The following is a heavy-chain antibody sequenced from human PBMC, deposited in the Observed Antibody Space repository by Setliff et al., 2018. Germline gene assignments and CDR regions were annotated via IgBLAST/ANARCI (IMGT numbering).Heavy chain of an antibody. Sequence: GESLTISCKASGYIFTNYWIGWVRQMPGKGLEWMGVIYPGDSDTRYSPSFQGQVTISADKSINTAYLQWSSLKASATAIYYCTRHEDRNKCTSSSCYRENDAFDVWGQGAVVTVSS. CDR2: IYPGDSDT. J-gene: IGHJ3*01. D-gene: IGHD2-2*01. CDR1: GYIFTNYW. CDR3: TRHEDRNKCTSSSCYRENDAFDV. V-gene: IGHV5-51*01.